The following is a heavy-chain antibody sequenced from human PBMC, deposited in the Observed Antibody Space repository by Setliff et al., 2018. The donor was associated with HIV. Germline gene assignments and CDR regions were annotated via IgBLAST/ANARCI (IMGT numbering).Heavy chain of an antibody. CDR3: AREIDNYDDSGRAY. V-gene: IGHV1-2*02. J-gene: IGHJ4*02. D-gene: IGHD3-22*01. CDR1: GYTFTAYY. CDR2: IYPNSGGT. Sequence: ASVKVSCKASGYTFTAYYMHWVRQAPGQGLEWMGWIYPNSGGTNYAQKYQGRVTMTRDTSIRTVYMELSRLRSDDTAVYYCAREIDNYDDSGRAYWGQGTQVTVSS.